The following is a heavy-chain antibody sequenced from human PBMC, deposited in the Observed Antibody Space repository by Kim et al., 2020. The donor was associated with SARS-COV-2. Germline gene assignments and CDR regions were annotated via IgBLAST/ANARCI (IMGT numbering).Heavy chain of an antibody. Sequence: KGRFTISRDNSKNTLYLQMNSLRAEDTAVYYCARDPTTIVATIAEYYFDYWGQGTLVTVSS. CDR3: ARDPTTIVATIAEYYFDY. D-gene: IGHD5-12*01. J-gene: IGHJ4*02. V-gene: IGHV3-30*07.